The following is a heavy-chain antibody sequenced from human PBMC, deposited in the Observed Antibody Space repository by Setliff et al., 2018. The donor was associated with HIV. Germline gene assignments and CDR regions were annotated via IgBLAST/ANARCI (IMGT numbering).Heavy chain of an antibody. CDR1: GDSISTDY. Sequence: LSLTCTVSGDSISTDYWTWIRQPPGKGLEWIGYIYNSASTSYNPSLKSRVTISVDTSKNQFSLKLSSVTAADTAVYYCARHSPPDYWGQGTLVTSPQ. CDR2: IYNSAST. V-gene: IGHV4-59*08. CDR3: ARHSPPDY. J-gene: IGHJ4*02.